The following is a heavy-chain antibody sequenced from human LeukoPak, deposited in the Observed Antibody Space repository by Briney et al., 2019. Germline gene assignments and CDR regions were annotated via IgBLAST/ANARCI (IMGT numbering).Heavy chain of an antibody. CDR2: IYYSGRT. D-gene: IGHD6-19*01. CDR3: ARGFSRFYSSGWSFDY. CDR1: GGSISSSNYY. J-gene: IGHJ4*02. Sequence: SETLSLTCTVSGGSISSSNYYWGWIRQSPGKGLEWIGFIYYSGRTYYNPSLKSRVTISLDTSKNQFSLKLSSVTAADTAVYYCARGFSRFYSSGWSFDYWGQGTLVTVSS. V-gene: IGHV4-39*07.